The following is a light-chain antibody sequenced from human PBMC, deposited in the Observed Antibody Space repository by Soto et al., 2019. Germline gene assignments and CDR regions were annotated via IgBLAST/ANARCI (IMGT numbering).Light chain of an antibody. CDR2: GNT. J-gene: IGLJ2*01. CDR3: LSFDSSLSVV. V-gene: IGLV1-40*01. CDR1: SSNIGSGYD. Sequence: QSVLKQPPSVSGAPGQRVTLSCTGSSSNIGSGYDVRWYQQLPGRAPKLLIYGNTNRTSGVPDLLSGSKSGTSASLAITGLQAEDEADYYCLSFDSSLSVVFGGGTKLTV.